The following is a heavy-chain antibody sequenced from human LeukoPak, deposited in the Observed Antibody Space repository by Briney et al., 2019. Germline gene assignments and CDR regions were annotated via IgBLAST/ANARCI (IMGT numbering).Heavy chain of an antibody. J-gene: IGHJ4*02. Sequence: GGSLRLSCAASGFTFSSYWMHWVRQAPGKGLVWVSRINSDGSSTSYADSVKGRFTISRDNAKNTLYLQMNSLRAEDTAVYYCARTTYDFWSGYSPYYFDYWGQGTLVTVSS. D-gene: IGHD3-3*01. V-gene: IGHV3-74*01. CDR3: ARTTYDFWSGYSPYYFDY. CDR1: GFTFSSYW. CDR2: INSDGSST.